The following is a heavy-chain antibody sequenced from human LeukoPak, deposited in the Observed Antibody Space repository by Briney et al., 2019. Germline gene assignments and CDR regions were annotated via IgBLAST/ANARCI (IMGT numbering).Heavy chain of an antibody. CDR3: AREATVFPSPPYFDY. J-gene: IGHJ4*02. CDR1: GYTFTSYG. CDR2: IGAYNGNT. V-gene: IGHV1-18*01. Sequence: ASVKVSCKASGYTFTSYGISWVRQAPGQGLEWMGWIGAYNGNTNYAQKLQGRVTMTTDTSTSTAYMELRSLRSDDTAVYYCAREATVFPSPPYFDYWGQGTLVTVSS. D-gene: IGHD4-11*01.